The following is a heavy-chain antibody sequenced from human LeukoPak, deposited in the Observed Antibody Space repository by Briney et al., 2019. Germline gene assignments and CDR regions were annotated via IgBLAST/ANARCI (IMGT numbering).Heavy chain of an antibody. CDR3: ARAPGIAVAVTFDY. V-gene: IGHV4-59*01. Sequence: SETLSLTCTVSGGSISSYYWSWIRQPPGKGLEWIGYIYYSGSTNYNPSLKSRVTISVDTSKNQFSLKLSSVTAADTAVYYCARAPGIAVAVTFDYWGQEPWSPSPQ. J-gene: IGHJ4*01. CDR2: IYYSGST. CDR1: GGSISSYY. D-gene: IGHD6-19*01.